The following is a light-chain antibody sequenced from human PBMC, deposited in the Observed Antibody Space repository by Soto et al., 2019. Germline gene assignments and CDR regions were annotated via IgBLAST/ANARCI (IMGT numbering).Light chain of an antibody. Sequence: QSALTQPASVSGSPGQSITISCTGTSSDVGGYNYVSWYQQHPGKAPKLMIYEVSNRPSGVSNRFAGSKSGNTASLTISGLQAEYEAEYYCSSYTSSRTLVFGTGTKLTVL. J-gene: IGLJ1*01. CDR1: SSDVGGYNY. V-gene: IGLV2-14*01. CDR2: EVS. CDR3: SSYTSSRTLV.